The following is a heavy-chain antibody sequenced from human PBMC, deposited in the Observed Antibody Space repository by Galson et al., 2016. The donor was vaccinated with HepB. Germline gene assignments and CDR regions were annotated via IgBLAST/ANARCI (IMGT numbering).Heavy chain of an antibody. CDR3: ATISTGDYYFNY. V-gene: IGHV3-74*01. Sequence: SLRLSCAASGFTFSNYWMHWVRQAPGKGLVWVSRINGDGSSTFYADSVKGRFTISRDNSKNSLFLQMNSLRTEDTAFYYCATISTGDYYFNYWGHGTLVTVSS. CDR2: INGDGSST. D-gene: IGHD2-21*02. CDR1: GFTFSNYW. J-gene: IGHJ4*01.